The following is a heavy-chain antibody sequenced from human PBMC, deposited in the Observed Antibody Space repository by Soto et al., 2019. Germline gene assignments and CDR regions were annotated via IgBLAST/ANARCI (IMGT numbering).Heavy chain of an antibody. CDR2: MYHSGSS. V-gene: IGHV4-30-2*06. J-gene: IGHJ4*02. Sequence: SSETLSLTCAVFGGSISSGDSSWSWIRQSPGKGLQWIGYMYHSGSSNYNPSLKSRVAISIDRSKNQFSLNLTSVTAADTAVYYCARASGGYRLFDYWGQGTLVTVSS. D-gene: IGHD5-12*01. CDR1: GGSISSGDSS. CDR3: ARASGGYRLFDY.